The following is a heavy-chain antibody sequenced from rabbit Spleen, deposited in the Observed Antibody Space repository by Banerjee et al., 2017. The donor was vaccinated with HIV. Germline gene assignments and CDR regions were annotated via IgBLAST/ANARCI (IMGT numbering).Heavy chain of an antibody. V-gene: IGHV1S40*01. CDR3: ARDTSSSFSSYGMDL. CDR1: GVSFSGDSY. CDR2: IDAGSSGFT. D-gene: IGHD1-1*01. J-gene: IGHJ6*01. Sequence: QSLEESGGDLVKPGASLTLTCTASGVSFSGDSYMCWVRQAPGKGLEWIACIDAGSSGFTYFATWAKGRFTISKTSSTTVTLQMTSLTAADTATYFCARDTSSSFSSYGMDLWAQGPSSPS.